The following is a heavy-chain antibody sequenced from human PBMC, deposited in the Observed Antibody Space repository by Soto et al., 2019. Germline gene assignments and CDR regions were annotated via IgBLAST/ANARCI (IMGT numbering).Heavy chain of an antibody. CDR2: IIPMFGTT. V-gene: IGHV1-69*06. J-gene: IGHJ4*02. D-gene: IGHD3-22*01. CDR3: LCYDNSGPTLGIDY. Sequence: QVQLVQSGSEVKKPGSSLKVSCKASGGTFNTFAISWVRQAPGQGLEWMGGIIPMFGTTNYAQKFQARATITAAKSTSTAYMDLSSLRSEDTAAYYCLCYDNSGPTLGIDYWGQGTLVTVSS. CDR1: GGTFNTFA.